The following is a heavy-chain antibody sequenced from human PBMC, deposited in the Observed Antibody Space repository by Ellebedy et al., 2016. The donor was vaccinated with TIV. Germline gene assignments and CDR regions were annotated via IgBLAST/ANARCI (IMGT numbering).Heavy chain of an antibody. Sequence: SETLSLXCAVYGGSFSGYYWSWIRQPPGKGLEWIGEINHSGSTNYNPSLKSRVTISVDTSKNQFSLKLSSVTAADTAVYYCARVGKTGHRNLFYYMDVWGKGTTVTVSS. CDR3: ARVGKTGHRNLFYYMDV. CDR1: GGSFSGYY. V-gene: IGHV4-34*01. CDR2: INHSGST. J-gene: IGHJ6*03. D-gene: IGHD1-1*01.